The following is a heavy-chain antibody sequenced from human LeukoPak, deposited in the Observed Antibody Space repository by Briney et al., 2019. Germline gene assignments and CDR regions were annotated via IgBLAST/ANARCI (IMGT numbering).Heavy chain of an antibody. J-gene: IGHJ4*02. V-gene: IGHV3-74*03. CDR2: IAPDGSAT. Sequence: QAGGSVRLSCVASGFTFSGHWMHWVRQVPGKGLVAVARIAPDGSATTYADSVKGRFTISRDNAKNTLYLEMNSLTAEDTALYYCTRSGYYNGYDYWGQGTLVTVSS. D-gene: IGHD3-10*01. CDR1: GFTFSGHW. CDR3: TRSGYYNGYDY.